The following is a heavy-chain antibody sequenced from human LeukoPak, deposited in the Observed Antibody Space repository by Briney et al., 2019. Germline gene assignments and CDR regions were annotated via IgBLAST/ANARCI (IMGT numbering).Heavy chain of an antibody. D-gene: IGHD6-13*01. J-gene: IGHJ4*02. CDR3: SNGIYSPSY. CDR2: INQDESLQ. CDR1: GFTFTLYW. V-gene: IGHV3-7*01. Sequence: GGSLRLSCTTSGFTFTLYWMAWIRQSPGKGLEWVTNINQDESLQYYLESVEGRFTVSRDNARNSVYLHMNNLRVEDTAVYYCSNGIYSPSYWGRGTLVTVSS.